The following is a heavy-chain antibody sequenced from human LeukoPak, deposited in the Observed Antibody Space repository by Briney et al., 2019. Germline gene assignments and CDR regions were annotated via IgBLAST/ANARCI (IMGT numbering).Heavy chain of an antibody. CDR3: ASSAAGTLYFQH. V-gene: IGHV4-4*09. J-gene: IGHJ1*01. CDR1: GGSISSYY. Sequence: NASGTLSLTCAVSGGSISSYYWSWIRQPPGKGLEWIGCIYTSGSTNYNPSLKSRVTISLDTSKNQFSLKLSSVTAADTAVYYCASSAAGTLYFQHRGQGTLVTVSS. CDR2: IYTSGST. D-gene: IGHD6-13*01.